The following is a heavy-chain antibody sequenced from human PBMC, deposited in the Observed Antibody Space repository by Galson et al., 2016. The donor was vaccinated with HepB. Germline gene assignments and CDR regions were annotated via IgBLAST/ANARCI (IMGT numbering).Heavy chain of an antibody. V-gene: IGHV6-1*01. D-gene: IGHD4-11*01. J-gene: IGHJ3*01. CDR2: TYYRSAWEY. CDR1: GDTVSNNSAA. CDR3: TRTTHRGRNLAFDV. Sequence: CAIPGDTVSNNSAAWNWVRQSPSRGLEWLGRTYYRSAWEYEYTLALRGRIIVNPDTSTNQFSLQLNPVTPEATAIYYGTRTTHRGRNLAFDVWGPGSTVTVSS.